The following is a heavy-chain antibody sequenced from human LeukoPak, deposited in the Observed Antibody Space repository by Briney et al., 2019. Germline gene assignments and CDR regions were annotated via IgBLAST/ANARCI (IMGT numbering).Heavy chain of an antibody. CDR1: GGSFSGCY. J-gene: IGHJ4*02. CDR3: ARHGYDSSGYYPQFDY. D-gene: IGHD3-22*01. Sequence: SETLSLTCAVYGGSFSGCYWRWIRQPPGKGLEWIGSIYYSGSTYYNPSLKSRVTISVDTSKNQFSLKLSSVTAADTAVYYCARHGYDSSGYYPQFDYWGQGTLVTVSS. V-gene: IGHV4-34*01. CDR2: IYYSGST.